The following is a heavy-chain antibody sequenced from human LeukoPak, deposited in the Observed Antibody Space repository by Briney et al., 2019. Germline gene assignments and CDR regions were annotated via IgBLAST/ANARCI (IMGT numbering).Heavy chain of an antibody. CDR1: GYTFTSYA. D-gene: IGHD4-17*01. Sequence: ASVKVSCKASGYTFTSYAMHWVRQAPGQRLEWMGWINAGNGNTKYSQKFQGRVTITRDTSASTAYMELSSLRSEDTAVYYCARGTVEQDYGDYEEGYYFDYWGQGTLVTVSS. J-gene: IGHJ4*02. V-gene: IGHV1-3*01. CDR3: ARGTVEQDYGDYEEGYYFDY. CDR2: INAGNGNT.